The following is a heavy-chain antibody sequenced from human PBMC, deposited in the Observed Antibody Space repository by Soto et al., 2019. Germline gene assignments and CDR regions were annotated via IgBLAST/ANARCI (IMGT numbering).Heavy chain of an antibody. Sequence: SVKVSCKASGGTFSSYAITWVRQAPGRGLEWMGGIIPIFGTANYAQKFQGRATITADESTSTAYMELSSLRSEDTAVYYCARDRGPSSGYYPYWFDPWGQGTLVTVSS. J-gene: IGHJ5*02. V-gene: IGHV1-69*13. CDR2: IIPIFGTA. D-gene: IGHD3-22*01. CDR3: ARDRGPSSGYYPYWFDP. CDR1: GGTFSSYA.